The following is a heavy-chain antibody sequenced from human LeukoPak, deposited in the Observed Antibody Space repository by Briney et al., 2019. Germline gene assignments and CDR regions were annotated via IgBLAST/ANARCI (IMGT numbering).Heavy chain of an antibody. CDR2: IFPGDSDI. V-gene: IGHV5-51*01. CDR1: GYIFTNYL. Sequence: GESLKIFCWGSGYIFTNYLIGLVRQIPGKGLEWMGMIFPGDSDIRYSPPLQDQVTVSDDKSIIPAFLQWSSLEASDSAIIYGAKLYSSRAFYFNYWGQGTLVTVSS. J-gene: IGHJ4*02. CDR3: AKLYSSRAFYFNY. D-gene: IGHD6-13*01.